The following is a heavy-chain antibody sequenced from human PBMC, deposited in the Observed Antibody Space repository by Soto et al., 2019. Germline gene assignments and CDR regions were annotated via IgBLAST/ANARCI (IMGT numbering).Heavy chain of an antibody. V-gene: IGHV4-31*03. J-gene: IGHJ4*02. D-gene: IGHD3-16*02. CDR2: IYYSGST. Sequence: QVQLQESGPGLVKPSQTLSLTCTVSGGSISSGVYYCSWIRQHPGKGLEWIGYIYYSGSTSYNPSLKSRVTIAVDTSNNQFSLELNSVTAADTAVYYCARGVIHWGQGTLVTVSS. CDR3: ARGVIH. CDR1: GGSISSGVYY.